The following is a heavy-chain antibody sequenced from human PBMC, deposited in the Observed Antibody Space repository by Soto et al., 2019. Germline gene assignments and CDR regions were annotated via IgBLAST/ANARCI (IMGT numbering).Heavy chain of an antibody. J-gene: IGHJ6*02. D-gene: IGHD3-10*01. Sequence: ASVKVSCKASGYTFTSYDINWVRQATGQGLEWMGWMNPNSGNTGYAQKFQGRVTMTRNTSISTAYMELSSLRSEDTAVYYCARGMSVSGSYSSYYYYGMDVWGQGTTGTVSS. CDR3: ARGMSVSGSYSSYYYYGMDV. V-gene: IGHV1-8*01. CDR2: MNPNSGNT. CDR1: GYTFTSYD.